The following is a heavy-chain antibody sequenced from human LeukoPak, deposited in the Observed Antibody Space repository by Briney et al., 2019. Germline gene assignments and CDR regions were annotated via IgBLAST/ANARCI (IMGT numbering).Heavy chain of an antibody. CDR3: ARGSRWLTAFDI. Sequence: PSETLSLTCAVYGESFSGTYWTWIRQSPGKGLEWIGEINHSGSTNYNPSLKSRVTISIDTSKNQFSLKLSSVTAADTAVYYCARGSRWLTAFDIWGQGTMVTVSS. V-gene: IGHV4-34*01. CDR1: GESFSGTY. CDR2: INHSGST. D-gene: IGHD3-22*01. J-gene: IGHJ3*02.